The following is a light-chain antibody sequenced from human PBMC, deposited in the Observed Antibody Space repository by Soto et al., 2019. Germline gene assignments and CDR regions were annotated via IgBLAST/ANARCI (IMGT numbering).Light chain of an antibody. J-gene: IGKJ5*01. V-gene: IGKV3D-20*01. CDR2: DAS. Sequence: EIVMTQSPATLSVSPGERATLSCRASQSVSSNLAWYQQKPGLAPRLLIYDASSRATGIPDRFSGSGSGTDFTLTISRLEPEDFAVYDCQQYGSSPITFGQGTRLEIK. CDR1: QSVSSN. CDR3: QQYGSSPIT.